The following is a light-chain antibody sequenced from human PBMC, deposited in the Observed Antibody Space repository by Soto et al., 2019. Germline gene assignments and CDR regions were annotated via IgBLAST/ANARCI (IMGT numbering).Light chain of an antibody. CDR2: HAS. CDR1: PSVNSN. CDR3: QQYSNWPFT. V-gene: IGKV3-15*01. Sequence: EIVMTQSPATLSVSPGERATLSCRASPSVNSNLAWYQQKPGQAPRLLTYHASARAIGIPARFSGSGSGTEFTLTISSLQSEDFAVYYCQQYSNWPFTFGPGTKVDIK. J-gene: IGKJ3*01.